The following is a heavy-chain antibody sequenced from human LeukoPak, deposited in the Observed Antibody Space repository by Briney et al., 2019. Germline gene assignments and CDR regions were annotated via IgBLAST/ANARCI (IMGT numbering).Heavy chain of an antibody. Sequence: ASVKVSCKASGYTFTGYYMHWVRQAPGQGLEWVGWINPNSGGTNYAQKFQGRVTMTSDASISTAYMELSRLRSDDTAVYYCARSRCGYYYDSSANHFDPWGQGTLVTVSS. D-gene: IGHD3-22*01. J-gene: IGHJ5*02. V-gene: IGHV1-2*02. CDR1: GYTFTGYY. CDR2: INPNSGGT. CDR3: ARSRCGYYYDSSANHFDP.